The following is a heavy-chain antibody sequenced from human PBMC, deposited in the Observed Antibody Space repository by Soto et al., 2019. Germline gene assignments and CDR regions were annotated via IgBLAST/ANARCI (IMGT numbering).Heavy chain of an antibody. CDR2: IDPSDSYT. Sequence: PGESLKISCKGSGYSFTSYWSSWVRQMPGKGLEWMGRIDPSDSYTNYSPSFQGHVTISADKSISTAYLQWSSLKASDTAMYYCARHRRGYCSSTSCSYYYYGMDVWGQGTTVTVS. J-gene: IGHJ6*02. D-gene: IGHD2-2*01. CDR3: ARHRRGYCSSTSCSYYYYGMDV. CDR1: GYSFTSYW. V-gene: IGHV5-10-1*01.